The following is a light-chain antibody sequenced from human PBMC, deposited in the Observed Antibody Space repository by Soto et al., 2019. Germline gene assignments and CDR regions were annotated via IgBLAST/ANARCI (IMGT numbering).Light chain of an antibody. CDR1: QTISSW. CDR2: DAS. CDR3: QQDFKLPIT. Sequence: DIQMTQSPSTLSGSVGDRVTITCRASQTISSWLAWYQQKPGKAPKLLIYDASSLESGVPSRFSGSGSGTDFTLTVSSLQPEDFAIYYCQQDFKLPITFGQGTRLEI. V-gene: IGKV1-5*01. J-gene: IGKJ5*01.